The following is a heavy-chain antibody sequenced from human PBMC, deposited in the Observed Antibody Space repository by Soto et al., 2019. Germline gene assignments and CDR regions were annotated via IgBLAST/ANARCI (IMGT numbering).Heavy chain of an antibody. J-gene: IGHJ5*02. CDR1: GGSISSGGYS. CDR3: ARVCVSSSWYLDWFDP. CDR2: IYHSGST. V-gene: IGHV4-30-2*01. D-gene: IGHD6-13*01. Sequence: PSETLSLTXAVSGGSISSGGYSWSWIRQPPGKGLEWIGYIYHSGSTYYNPSLKSRVTISVDRSKNQFSLELSSVTTADTAVYYCARVCVSSSWYLDWFDPWGQGTLVTVSS.